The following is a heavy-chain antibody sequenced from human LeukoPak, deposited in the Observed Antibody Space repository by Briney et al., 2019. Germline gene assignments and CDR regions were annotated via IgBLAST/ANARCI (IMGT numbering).Heavy chain of an antibody. Sequence: GESLQISCQGSGYSFTSYWIGWVRQLPGKGLEWMGIIYPGDSDTRYSPSFQGQVTISADKSISTAYLQWSSLKASDTAMYYCASSRLGSSGDSDYWGQGTLVTVSS. J-gene: IGHJ4*02. CDR3: ASSRLGSSGDSDY. V-gene: IGHV5-51*01. D-gene: IGHD6-19*01. CDR2: IYPGDSDT. CDR1: GYSFTSYW.